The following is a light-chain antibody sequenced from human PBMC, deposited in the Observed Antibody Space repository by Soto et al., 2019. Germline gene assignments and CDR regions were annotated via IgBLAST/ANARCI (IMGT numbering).Light chain of an antibody. CDR2: DAS. J-gene: IGKJ4*01. CDR1: QSVNTY. CDR3: QQRSNWPLT. Sequence: EIVLTQSPATLSLSPRERATLSCRASQSVNTYLAWYQQRPGQAPRLLMYDASNRATGIPARFSGRGSWTDFTLTIDSLEPEDFADYYCQQRSNWPLTFGGGTKVEIK. V-gene: IGKV3-11*01.